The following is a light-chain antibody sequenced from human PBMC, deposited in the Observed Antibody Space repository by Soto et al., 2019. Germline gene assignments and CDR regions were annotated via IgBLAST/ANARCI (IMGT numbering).Light chain of an antibody. CDR2: GAS. Sequence: EIVMTQSPATLSVSPGERATLSCRASQSVSNNYLAWYQQKPGQAPRLLIYGASSRATGIPDRFSGSASGTDFTLTISSLQPDDFATYYCQQSDTYSRTFGQGTKVDIK. J-gene: IGKJ1*01. V-gene: IGKV3-20*01. CDR3: QQSDTYSRT. CDR1: QSVSNNY.